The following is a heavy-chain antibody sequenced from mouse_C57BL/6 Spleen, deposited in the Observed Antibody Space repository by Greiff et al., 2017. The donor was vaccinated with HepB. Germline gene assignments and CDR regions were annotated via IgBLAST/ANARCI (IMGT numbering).Heavy chain of an antibody. J-gene: IGHJ1*03. D-gene: IGHD1-1*01. Sequence: VQLQQSGAELVRPGASVKLSCTASGFNIKDDYMHWVKQRPEQGLEWIGWIDPENGDTEYASKFQGKATITADTSSNTAYLKLSSLTSEDTAVYYCTTYYGSSYRYFDVWGTGTTVTVSS. CDR3: TTYYGSSYRYFDV. CDR2: IDPENGDT. V-gene: IGHV14-4*01. CDR1: GFNIKDDY.